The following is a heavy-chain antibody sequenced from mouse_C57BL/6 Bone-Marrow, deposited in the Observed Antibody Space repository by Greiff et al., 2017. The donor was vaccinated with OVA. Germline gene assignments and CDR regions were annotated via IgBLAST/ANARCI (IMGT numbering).Heavy chain of an antibody. CDR3: ARDYYGSSYYFFWYFDV. V-gene: IGHV3-6*01. CDR1: GYSITSGYY. D-gene: IGHD1-1*01. CDR2: ISYDGSN. J-gene: IGHJ1*03. Sequence: VQLKQSGPGLVKPSQSLSLTCSVTGYSITSGYYWNWIRQFPGNKLEWMGYISYDGSNNYNPSLKNRISITRDTSKNQFFLKLNSVTTEDTATYYCARDYYGSSYYFFWYFDVWGTGTTVTVSS.